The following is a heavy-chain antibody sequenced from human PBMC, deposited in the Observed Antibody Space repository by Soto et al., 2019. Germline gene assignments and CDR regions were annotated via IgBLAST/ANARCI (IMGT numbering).Heavy chain of an antibody. CDR2: IYHSGST. J-gene: IGHJ5*02. D-gene: IGHD2-2*01. CDR3: ARVPDR. CDR1: GGSISSGGYS. Sequence: PSETLSLTCAVSGGSISSGGYSWSWIRQPPGKGLEWIGYIYHSGSTYYNPSLKSRVTISVDRSKNQFSLKLSSVTAAYTAVYYCARVPDRWGQGTLVTVSS. V-gene: IGHV4-30-2*01.